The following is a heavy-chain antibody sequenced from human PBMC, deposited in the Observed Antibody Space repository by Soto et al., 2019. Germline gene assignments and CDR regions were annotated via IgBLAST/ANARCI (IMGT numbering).Heavy chain of an antibody. D-gene: IGHD3-10*01. CDR1: GFTFSSNA. CDR2: ISGSGDGT. J-gene: IGHJ4*02. Sequence: GGSLRLSCAASGFTFSSNAMRWVRQAPGKGLEWVSAISGSGDGTFYADSVKGRFTISRDNSKNMLYLQMNSLRAEDTAIYYCAKVTGSYYFDYWGQGTLVTVSS. CDR3: AKVTGSYYFDY. V-gene: IGHV3-23*01.